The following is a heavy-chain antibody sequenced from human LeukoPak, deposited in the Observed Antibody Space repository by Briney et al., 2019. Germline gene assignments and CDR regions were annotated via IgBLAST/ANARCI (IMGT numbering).Heavy chain of an antibody. Sequence: PGGALLLSCEGSGFPVGCYYLTWIRQAPGNGLEGVSTIYKGGTTYYADSVKGRFTVSRDNSKNSFSLQMNSLSDDDTAVYYCARGSGDILTGYSGMDVWGQGTTVTVSS. D-gene: IGHD3-9*01. J-gene: IGHJ6*02. CDR1: GFPVGCYY. V-gene: IGHV3-53*01. CDR3: ARGSGDILTGYSGMDV. CDR2: IYKGGTT.